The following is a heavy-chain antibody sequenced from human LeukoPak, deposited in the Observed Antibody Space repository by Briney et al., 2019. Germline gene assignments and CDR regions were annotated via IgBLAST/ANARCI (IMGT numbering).Heavy chain of an antibody. D-gene: IGHD6-13*01. V-gene: IGHV1-2*06. CDR3: ARASSSSWYGAALYYFDY. J-gene: IGHJ4*02. CDR1: GYTFTGYY. CDR2: INPNSGGT. Sequence: ASVKVSCKASGYTFTGYYMHWVRQAPGQGLEWMGRINPNSGGTNYAQKFQGRVTMTRDTSISTAYMELSRLRSDDTAVYYCARASSSSWYGAALYYFDYWGQGTLVTVSS.